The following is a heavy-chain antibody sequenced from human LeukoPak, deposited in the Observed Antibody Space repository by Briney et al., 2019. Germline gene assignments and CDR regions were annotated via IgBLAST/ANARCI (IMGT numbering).Heavy chain of an antibody. V-gene: IGHV4-39*01. Sequence: ETLSLTCTVSGGSISGSSYYWGWIRQPPGKGLEWIGSIYYSGSTYYNPSLKSRVTISIDTSKNQFSLKLSSVTAADTAVYYCVGVPAAHYYYYYGMDVWGQGTTVTVSS. CDR3: VGVPAAHYYYYYGMDV. CDR1: GGSISGSSYY. J-gene: IGHJ6*02. D-gene: IGHD2-2*01. CDR2: IYYSGST.